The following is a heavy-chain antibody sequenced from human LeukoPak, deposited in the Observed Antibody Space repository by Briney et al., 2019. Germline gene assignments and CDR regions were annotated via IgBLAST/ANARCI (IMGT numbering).Heavy chain of an antibody. J-gene: IGHJ4*02. V-gene: IGHV4-59*11. CDR2: IYYSGST. D-gene: IGHD2-21*01. Sequence: SETLSLTCTVSGGSISSHYWSWIRQPPGKGLEWIGYIYYSGSTNYNPSLKSRVTISVDTSKNQFSLKLSSVTAADTAVYYCAQGRYCGGDCYDYWGQGTLVTVSS. CDR3: AQGRYCGGDCYDY. CDR1: GGSISSHY.